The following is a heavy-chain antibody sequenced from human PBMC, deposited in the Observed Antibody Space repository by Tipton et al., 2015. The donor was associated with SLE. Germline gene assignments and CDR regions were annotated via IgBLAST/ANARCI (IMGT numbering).Heavy chain of an antibody. CDR1: GGSFSGYY. V-gene: IGHV4-34*01. Sequence: TLSLTCGVYGGSFSGYYWSWIRQPPGKGLEWIGEINHSGSTNYNPSLKSRVTISVDTSKNQFSLKLSSVTAADTAVYYCARASSSSWDTGYYYYMDVWGKGTTVTVSS. J-gene: IGHJ6*03. CDR3: ARASSSSWDTGYYYYMDV. CDR2: INHSGST. D-gene: IGHD6-13*01.